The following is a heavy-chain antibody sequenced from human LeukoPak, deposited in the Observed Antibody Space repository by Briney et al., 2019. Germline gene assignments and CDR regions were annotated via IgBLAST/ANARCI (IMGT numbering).Heavy chain of an antibody. CDR1: GGSISSSSYY. J-gene: IGHJ6*03. CDR2: VYYSGST. V-gene: IGHV4-39*07. Sequence: SETLSLTCTVSGGSISSSSYYWGWIRQPPGKGLEWIGSVYYSGSTYYNPSLKSRVTISVDTSKNQFSLNRISVTAADTAYYMDVWGKRTTVTGSS. CDR3: V.